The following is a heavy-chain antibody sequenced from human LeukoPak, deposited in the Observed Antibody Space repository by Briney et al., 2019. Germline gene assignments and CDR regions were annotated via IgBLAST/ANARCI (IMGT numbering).Heavy chain of an antibody. CDR1: GYTFTGYY. D-gene: IGHD3-10*01. CDR2: INPNSGVT. CDR3: ARDYGSGTYYGSNWFDP. V-gene: IGHV1-2*02. J-gene: IGHJ5*02. Sequence: GASVKVSCKASGYTFTGYYMHWVRQAPGQGLEWMGWINPNSGVTNHAQKFQGRVTMTRDTSISTAYMELSGLRSDDTAVYYCARDYGSGTYYGSNWFDPWGQETLVTVSS.